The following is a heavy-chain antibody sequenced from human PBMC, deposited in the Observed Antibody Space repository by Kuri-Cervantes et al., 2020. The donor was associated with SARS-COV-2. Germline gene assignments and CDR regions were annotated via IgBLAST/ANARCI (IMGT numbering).Heavy chain of an antibody. CDR2: IYYSGST. CDR3: ARWVPQLGANDL. D-gene: IGHD1-1*01. CDR1: GGSISSYY. J-gene: IGHJ2*01. Sequence: SETLSLTCTVSGGSISSYYWSWIRQPPGKGLEWIGYIYYSGSTNYNPSLKSRVTISVDTSKNQFSLKLSSVTAADTAVYYCARWVPQLGANDLWGRGTLVTVSS. V-gene: IGHV4-59*01.